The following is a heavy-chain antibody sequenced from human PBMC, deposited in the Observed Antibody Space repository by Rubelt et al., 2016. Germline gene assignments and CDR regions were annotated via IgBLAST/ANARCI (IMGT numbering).Heavy chain of an antibody. D-gene: IGHD3-10*01. V-gene: IGHV1-8*01. J-gene: IGHJ4*02. CDR3: GRGYFYGSGD. Sequence: QVQLVQSGAEVKKPGASVKVSCKASGYTFTSYDINWVRQATGQGLEWMGWMDPNSGNTGYAQKFQGRVTMTRNTSVRTAYMGLGSLGFGDRAGYYCGRGYFYGSGDWGQGTLVTVSS. CDR1: GYTFTSYD. CDR2: MDPNSGNT.